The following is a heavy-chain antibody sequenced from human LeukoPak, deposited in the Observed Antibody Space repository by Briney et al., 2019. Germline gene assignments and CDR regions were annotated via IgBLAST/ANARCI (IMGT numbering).Heavy chain of an antibody. Sequence: GGSLRLSCAASGFTFSSYAMHWVRQAPGKGLEWVAVISHDGSNKYYADSVKGRFTISRDNSKNTLYLQMNSLITEDTAVYYCTSENWTPYYWGQGTLVTVSS. CDR2: ISHDGSNK. J-gene: IGHJ4*02. V-gene: IGHV3-30-3*01. CDR1: GFTFSSYA. D-gene: IGHD1-1*01. CDR3: TSENWTPYY.